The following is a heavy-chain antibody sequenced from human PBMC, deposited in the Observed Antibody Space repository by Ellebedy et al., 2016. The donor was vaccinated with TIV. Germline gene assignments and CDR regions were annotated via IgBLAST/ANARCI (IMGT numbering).Heavy chain of an antibody. D-gene: IGHD4-17*01. J-gene: IGHJ4*02. CDR1: GYSFTSAT. CDR3: ARDLTTVTSFDF. CDR2: NAPYSGNT. Sequence: AASVKVSCKTSGYSFTSATITWVRQAPGRGLEWMGWNAPYSGNTNYAQKLQGRVTMTTDTSTTTAYMELRNLTSYDTAMYYCARDLTTVTSFDFWGQGTLVIVSS. V-gene: IGHV1-18*01.